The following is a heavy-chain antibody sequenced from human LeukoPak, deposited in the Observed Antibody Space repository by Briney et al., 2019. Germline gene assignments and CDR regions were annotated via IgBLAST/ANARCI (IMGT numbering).Heavy chain of an antibody. CDR3: ARDIVVVVAATLEFDY. J-gene: IGHJ4*02. D-gene: IGHD2-15*01. CDR2: ISYDGSNK. CDR1: GFTFSSYG. Sequence: GGSLRLSCAASGFTFSSYGMHWVRQAPGKGLEWVAVISYDGSNKYYADSVKGRFTISRDNSKNTLYLQMNSLRAEDTAVYYCARDIVVVVAATLEFDYWGQGTLVTVSS. V-gene: IGHV3-30*03.